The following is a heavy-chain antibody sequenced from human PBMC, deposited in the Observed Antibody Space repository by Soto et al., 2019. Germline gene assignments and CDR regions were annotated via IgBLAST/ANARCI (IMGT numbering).Heavy chain of an antibody. J-gene: IGHJ6*03. Sequence: ASVKVSCKASGYTFTSYDINWVRQATGQGLEWMGWMNPNSGNTGYAQKFQGRVTMTRNTSISTAYMELSSLRSEDTAVYYCARGNGYGSGSYYNYYYYMDVWGKGTTVTVSS. CDR1: GYTFTSYD. D-gene: IGHD3-10*01. CDR2: MNPNSGNT. V-gene: IGHV1-8*01. CDR3: ARGNGYGSGSYYNYYYYMDV.